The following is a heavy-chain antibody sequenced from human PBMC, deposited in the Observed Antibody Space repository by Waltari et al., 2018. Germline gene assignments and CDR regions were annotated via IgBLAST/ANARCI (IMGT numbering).Heavy chain of an antibody. J-gene: IGHJ4*02. CDR1: GYTFTGYY. CDR2: SNPNSGGT. V-gene: IGHV1-2*02. CDR3: ASGQERYSSSWYYFDY. Sequence: QVQLVQSGAEVKKPGASVKVSCKASGYTFTGYYMHWVRQAPGQGLEWMGGSNPNSGGTNYAQKFQGRVTMTRETAISTADMELSRLRSDDTAVYYCASGQERYSSSWYYFDYWGQGTLVTVSS. D-gene: IGHD6-13*01.